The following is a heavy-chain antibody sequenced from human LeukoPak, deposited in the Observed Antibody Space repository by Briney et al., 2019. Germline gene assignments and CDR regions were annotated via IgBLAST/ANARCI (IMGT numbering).Heavy chain of an antibody. D-gene: IGHD4-11*01. Sequence: SETLSLTCTVSGGSISSSSYYWGWIRQPPGKGLEWIGEINHSGHTNYNPSLKSRVAMSVDTSKNQFSLNLGSVTAADTAVYSCARGLYSRDAGYWGQGTLVTVSS. J-gene: IGHJ4*02. CDR1: GGSISSSSYY. CDR2: INHSGHT. CDR3: ARGLYSRDAGY. V-gene: IGHV4-39*07.